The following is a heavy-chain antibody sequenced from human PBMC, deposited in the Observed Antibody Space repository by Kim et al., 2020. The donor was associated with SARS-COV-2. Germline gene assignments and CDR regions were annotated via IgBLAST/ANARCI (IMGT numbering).Heavy chain of an antibody. Sequence: GGSLRLSCAVSGFTFNNAWMTWVRQAPGKGLEWVGHIKSKTDGGTTDYAAPVKGRFTISRDDSKNTLYLQMISLKTEDTAVYYCTTCSSTEWFSSSYYYSVMDVWGQGTTVTVS. D-gene: IGHD3-3*01. CDR2: IKSKTDGGTT. V-gene: IGHV3-15*01. CDR1: GFTFNNAW. J-gene: IGHJ6*02. CDR3: TTCSSTEWFSSSYYYSVMDV.